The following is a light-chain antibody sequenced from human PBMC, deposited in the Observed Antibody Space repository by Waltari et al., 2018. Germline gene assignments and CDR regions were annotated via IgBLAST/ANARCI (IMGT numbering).Light chain of an antibody. Sequence: DIVMTQSPLSLPVTPGEPASIPCRSSQSLQHSNGYNYLEWYLQKPGQAPQLMIYLGSNRASGVPDRFSGSESGTDFTLKISRVEAEDVGAYYCMQSLQTPYTFGQGTKLEIK. CDR1: QSLQHSNGYNY. CDR3: MQSLQTPYT. CDR2: LGS. V-gene: IGKV2-28*01. J-gene: IGKJ2*01.